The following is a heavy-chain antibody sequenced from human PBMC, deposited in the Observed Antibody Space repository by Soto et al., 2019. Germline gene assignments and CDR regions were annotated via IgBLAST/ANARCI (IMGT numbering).Heavy chain of an antibody. D-gene: IGHD2-2*01. V-gene: IGHV4-39*01. Sequence: QLQLQESGPGLVKPSETLSLTCTVSGGSISSSSYYWGWIRQPPGKGLEWIGSIYYSGSTYYNPSLKSRVTISADTSKNQFSLKLSSVTAADTAVYYCARQRSTSCYYYWGHGTLVTVSS. J-gene: IGHJ4*01. CDR3: ARQRSTSCYYY. CDR1: GGSISSSSYY. CDR2: IYYSGST.